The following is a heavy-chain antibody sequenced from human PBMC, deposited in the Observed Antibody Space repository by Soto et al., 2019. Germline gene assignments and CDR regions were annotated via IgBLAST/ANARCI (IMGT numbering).Heavy chain of an antibody. CDR3: AKDRGSGSTSWYNGWFDP. Sequence: EVPLLESGGGLVQPGGSLRLSCAASGFTFSSYAMSWVRQAPGKGLEWVSTISGSGGSTYDADSVKGRFTISTDNSKNTLYLQMNSLRAEDTAVYYCAKDRGSGSTSWYNGWFDPWGQGTLVTVSS. D-gene: IGHD2-2*02. J-gene: IGHJ5*02. CDR1: GFTFSSYA. V-gene: IGHV3-23*01. CDR2: ISGSGGST.